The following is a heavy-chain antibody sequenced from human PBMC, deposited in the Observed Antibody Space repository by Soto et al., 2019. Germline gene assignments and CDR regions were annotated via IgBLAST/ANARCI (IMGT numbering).Heavy chain of an antibody. CDR2: ISAYNGNT. CDR1: GYTFTSYG. Sequence: ASVKVSCKASGYTFTSYGISWVRQAPGQGLEWMGWISAYNGNTNYAQKLQGRVTMTTDTSTSTAYMELRSLRSDDTAVDYCARDGRRYSSSWAFDYWGQGTLVTVSS. D-gene: IGHD6-13*01. J-gene: IGHJ4*02. V-gene: IGHV1-18*04. CDR3: ARDGRRYSSSWAFDY.